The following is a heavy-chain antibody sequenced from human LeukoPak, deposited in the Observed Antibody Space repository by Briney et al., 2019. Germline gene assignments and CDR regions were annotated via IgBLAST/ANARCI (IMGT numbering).Heavy chain of an antibody. J-gene: IGHJ4*02. CDR3: AKDPKYYYGSGSEGFDY. Sequence: PGGSLRLSCVVSGFTFSSYAMSWVRQAPGKGLEWVSAISGSGGSTYYADSVKGRFTISRDNSKNTLYLQMNSLRAEDTAVYYCAKDPKYYYGSGSEGFDYWGQGTLVTVSS. CDR2: ISGSGGST. CDR1: GFTFSSYA. V-gene: IGHV3-23*01. D-gene: IGHD3-10*01.